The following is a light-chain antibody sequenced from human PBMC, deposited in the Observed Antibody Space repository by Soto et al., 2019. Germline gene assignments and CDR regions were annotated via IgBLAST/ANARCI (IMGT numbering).Light chain of an antibody. Sequence: QSVLTQPASVSGSPGQSITISCTGTSSDVGGYYHVSWYQQHPGKVPKLMVYDVTNRPSGVSNRFSGSKSGNTASLTISGLQAEDEADYYCSSYTSSSGYVVFGGGTKLTVL. CDR3: SSYTSSSGYVV. V-gene: IGLV2-14*01. CDR2: DVT. J-gene: IGLJ2*01. CDR1: SSDVGGYYH.